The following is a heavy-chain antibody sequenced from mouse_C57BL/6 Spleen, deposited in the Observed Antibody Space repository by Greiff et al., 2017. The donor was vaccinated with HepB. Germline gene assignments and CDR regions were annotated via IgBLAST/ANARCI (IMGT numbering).Heavy chain of an antibody. Sequence: EVQLQQSGAELVRPGASVKLSCTASGFNIKDYYMHWVKQRPEQGLEWIGRIDPEDGDTEYAPKFQGKATMTADTSSNTAYLQLSSLTSEDTAVYYCTRAYYSNYASFDYWGQGTTLTVSS. CDR1: GFNIKDYY. CDR3: TRAYYSNYASFDY. J-gene: IGHJ2*01. D-gene: IGHD2-5*01. CDR2: IDPEDGDT. V-gene: IGHV14-1*01.